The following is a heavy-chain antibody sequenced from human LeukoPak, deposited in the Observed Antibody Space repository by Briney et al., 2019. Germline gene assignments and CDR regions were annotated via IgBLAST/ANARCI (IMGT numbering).Heavy chain of an antibody. CDR2: IRSKAYGGTT. J-gene: IGHJ4*02. V-gene: IGHV3-49*04. CDR1: GFTFGDYA. D-gene: IGHD1-26*01. CDR3: TRDSSGSSGYFDY. Sequence: GGSLRLSCTASGFTFGDYAMSWVRQAPGKGLEWVGFIRSKAYGGTTEYAASVKGRFTISRDDSKSIAYLQMNSLKTEDTAVYYCTRDSSGSSGYFDYWGQGTLVTVSS.